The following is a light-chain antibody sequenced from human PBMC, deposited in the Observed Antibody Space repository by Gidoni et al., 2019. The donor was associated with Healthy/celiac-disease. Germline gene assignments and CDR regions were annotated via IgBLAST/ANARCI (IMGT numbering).Light chain of an antibody. Sequence: HSVLTQPPSVSGAPGQRVTISCTGSSSNIGAGYDVHWYQQLPGTAPKPLIYGNSNRPSGVPDRFSGSKSGTSASLAITGLQAEDEADYYCQSYDSSLSGRVVFGGGTKLTVL. CDR2: GNS. CDR3: QSYDSSLSGRVV. V-gene: IGLV1-40*01. CDR1: SSNIGAGYD. J-gene: IGLJ2*01.